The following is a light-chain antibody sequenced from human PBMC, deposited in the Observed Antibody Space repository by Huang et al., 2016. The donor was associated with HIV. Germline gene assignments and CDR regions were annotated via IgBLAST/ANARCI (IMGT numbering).Light chain of an antibody. CDR3: QQYYSSVA. J-gene: IGKJ1*01. V-gene: IGKV1-8*01. CDR2: AAS. CDR1: QGISSY. Sequence: AIRITQSPSSLSASTGDRVTITCRASQGISSYLAWYQQKPGKAPKLLIYAASTLQSGVPSRFSGSGSGTDFTLTISCLQSEDFATYYCQQYYSSVAFGQGTKVEIK.